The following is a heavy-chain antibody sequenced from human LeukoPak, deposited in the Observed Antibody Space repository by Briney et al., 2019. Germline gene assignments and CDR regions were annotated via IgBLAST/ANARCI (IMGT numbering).Heavy chain of an antibody. D-gene: IGHD2-15*01. CDR3: ARTGSGGATSYSNWFDP. CDR1: GGSISSYY. CDR2: IYYSGST. Sequence: SETLSLTCTVSGGSISSYYWSWIRRPPGKGLKWIGYIYYSGSTNYNPSLKSRVTISVDTSKNQFSLKLSSVTAADTAVYYCARTGSGGATSYSNWFDPWGQGTLVTVSS. J-gene: IGHJ5*02. V-gene: IGHV4-59*01.